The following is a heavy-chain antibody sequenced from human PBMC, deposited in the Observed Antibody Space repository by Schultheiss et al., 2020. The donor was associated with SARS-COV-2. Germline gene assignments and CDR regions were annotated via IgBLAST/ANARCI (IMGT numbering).Heavy chain of an antibody. CDR3: ARDLVYYDFWSGSNYYYYGMDV. CDR1: GGSISSYY. Sequence: SETLSLTCTVSGGSISSYYWSWIRQPPGKGLEWIGYIYYSGSTNYNPSLKSRVTMSVDTSKNQFSLKLSSVTAADTAVYYCARDLVYYDFWSGSNYYYYGMDVWGQGTTVTVSS. D-gene: IGHD3-3*01. J-gene: IGHJ6*02. V-gene: IGHV4-59*12. CDR2: IYYSGST.